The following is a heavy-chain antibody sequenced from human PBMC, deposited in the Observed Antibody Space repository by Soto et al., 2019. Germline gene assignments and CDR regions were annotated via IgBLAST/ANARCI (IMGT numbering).Heavy chain of an antibody. Sequence: QVQLVQSGAEVKKPGSSVKVSCKASGGTFSSYAISWVRQAPGQGLEWMGGIITIFGTANYAQKFKGRVTITADESTSTAYMELSSLRSEDTAVYYCARDRGYSYGSNVFDYWGQGTLVTVSS. CDR2: IITIFGTA. V-gene: IGHV1-69*01. D-gene: IGHD5-18*01. CDR3: ARDRGYSYGSNVFDY. CDR1: GGTFSSYA. J-gene: IGHJ4*02.